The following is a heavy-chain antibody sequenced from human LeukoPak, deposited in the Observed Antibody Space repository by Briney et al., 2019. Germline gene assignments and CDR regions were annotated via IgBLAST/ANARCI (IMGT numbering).Heavy chain of an antibody. V-gene: IGHV3-74*01. D-gene: IGHD6-13*01. CDR1: GFTFSSYW. CDR2: INSAGIST. Sequence: GGSLRLSCTASGFTFSSYWMHWVRQAPGKGLVWVSRINSAGISTNYADSVKGRFTISRDNAKNTLYLQMNSLRAEDTAIYYCGRGIATAVDYWGLGTLVTVSS. J-gene: IGHJ4*02. CDR3: GRGIATAVDY.